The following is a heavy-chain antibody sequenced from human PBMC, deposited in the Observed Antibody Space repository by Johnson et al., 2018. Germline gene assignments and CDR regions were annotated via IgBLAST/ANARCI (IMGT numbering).Heavy chain of an antibody. CDR2: IIPIFGTA. J-gene: IGHJ6*02. Sequence: QVRLGQSGAEVKKPGSSVKVSCKASGGTFSSYAISWVRQAPGQGLEWMGGIIPIFGTANYAQKFQGRVMITADESTSTAYMELSSLRSEDTAVYYCARYRVTEITMVRGVPYYYYGMDVWGQGTTVTVSS. CDR1: GGTFSSYA. V-gene: IGHV1-69*12. D-gene: IGHD3-10*01. CDR3: ARYRVTEITMVRGVPYYYYGMDV.